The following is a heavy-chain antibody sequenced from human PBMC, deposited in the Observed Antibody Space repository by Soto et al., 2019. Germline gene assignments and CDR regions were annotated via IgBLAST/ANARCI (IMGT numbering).Heavy chain of an antibody. CDR2: IHSVDGNT. J-gene: IGHJ4*02. V-gene: IGHV1-3*01. Sequence: ASVKVSCKASGHPFNTYKIHWVRQAPGQGLEWLGWIHSVDGNTKYSERLQGRVTITWDTSASTAYMELTSLTSEDTAVYYCARDEDYWGQGALVTVSS. CDR1: GHPFNTYK. CDR3: ARDEDY.